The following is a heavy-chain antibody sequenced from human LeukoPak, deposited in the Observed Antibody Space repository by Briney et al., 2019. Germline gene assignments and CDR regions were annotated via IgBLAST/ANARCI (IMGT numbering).Heavy chain of an antibody. D-gene: IGHD2/OR15-2a*01. CDR1: GFTFRDYY. Sequence: GGSLRLSCAASGFTFRDYYMTWIRQAPGKGLEWVSYISSSGSATYYADSVKGRFTTSRDNAKNSLYLQMNSLRAEDTAVYYCARDILSQGPDAFDIWGQGTMVTVSS. J-gene: IGHJ3*02. V-gene: IGHV3-11*01. CDR3: ARDILSQGPDAFDI. CDR2: ISSSGSAT.